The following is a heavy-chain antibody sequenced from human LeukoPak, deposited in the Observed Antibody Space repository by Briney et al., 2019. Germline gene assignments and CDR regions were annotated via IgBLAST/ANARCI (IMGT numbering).Heavy chain of an antibody. J-gene: IGHJ4*02. CDR3: AREHSSSSSLDY. V-gene: IGHV4-59*01. CDR2: IYYSGST. D-gene: IGHD6-6*01. Sequence: SETLSLTCTVSGGSISSYYWSWLRQPPGKGLEGIGYIYYSGSTNYNPSLKSRVTISVDTSKTQFSLKLSSVTAADTAVYYCAREHSSSSSLDYWGQGTLVTVSS. CDR1: GGSISSYY.